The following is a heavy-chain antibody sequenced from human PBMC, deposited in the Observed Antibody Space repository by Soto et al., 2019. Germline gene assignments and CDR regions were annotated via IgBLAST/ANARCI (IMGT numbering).Heavy chain of an antibody. J-gene: IGHJ6*03. CDR3: ARAIWFGELLYYYYMDV. V-gene: IGHV1-46*01. CDR1: GYTFTSYY. CDR2: INPSGGST. Sequence: ASVKVSCKASGYTFTSYYMHWVRQAPGQGLEWMGIINPSGGSTSYAQKFQGRVTMTRDTSTSTVYMELRSLRSDDTAVYYCARAIWFGELLYYYYMDVWGKGTTVTVSS. D-gene: IGHD3-10*01.